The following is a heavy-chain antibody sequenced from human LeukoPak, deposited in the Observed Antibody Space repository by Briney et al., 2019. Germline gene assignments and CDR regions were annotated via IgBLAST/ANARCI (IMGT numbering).Heavy chain of an antibody. CDR3: ARVLGGIAAAGTGGWYFDY. Sequence: SETLSLTCTVSGGSISNYYWNWIRQPAGKGLEWIGRIYTTGSTNYNPSLRSRATMSVDTSKSQFSLKLTSVTAADTAVYYCARVLGGIAAAGTGGWYFDYWGQGTLVTVSS. CDR2: IYTTGST. D-gene: IGHD6-13*01. CDR1: GGSISNYY. V-gene: IGHV4-4*07. J-gene: IGHJ4*02.